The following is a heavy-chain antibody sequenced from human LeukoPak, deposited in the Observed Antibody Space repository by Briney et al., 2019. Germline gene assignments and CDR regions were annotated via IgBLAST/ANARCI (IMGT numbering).Heavy chain of an antibody. CDR2: IYYRGST. J-gene: IGHJ4*02. CDR1: GGSISSYY. D-gene: IGHD6-13*01. Sequence: SETLSLTCTVSGGSISSYYWSWIRQPPGKGLEWIGYIYYRGSTNYNPSLKSRVTISVDTSKNQFSLKLSSVTAADTAVYYCASPEIAAAGTGYFDYWGQGTLVTVSS. V-gene: IGHV4-59*08. CDR3: ASPEIAAAGTGYFDY.